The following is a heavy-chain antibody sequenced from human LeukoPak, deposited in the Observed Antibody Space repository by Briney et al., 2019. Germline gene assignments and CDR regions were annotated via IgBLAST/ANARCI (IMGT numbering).Heavy chain of an antibody. J-gene: IGHJ4*02. CDR1: GGSISSYY. V-gene: IGHV4-59*01. CDR2: IYYSGST. CDR3: ARGADSSGYYSISYFDY. Sequence: PSETLSLTCTVSGGSISSYYWNWIRQPPGKGLEWIGYIYYSGSTNYNPSLKSRVTISVDTSKNQFSLKLSSVTAADTAVYYCARGADSSGYYSISYFDYWGQGTLVTASS. D-gene: IGHD3-22*01.